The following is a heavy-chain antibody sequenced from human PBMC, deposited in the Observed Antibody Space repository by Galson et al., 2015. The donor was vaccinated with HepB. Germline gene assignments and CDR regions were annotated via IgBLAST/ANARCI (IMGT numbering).Heavy chain of an antibody. D-gene: IGHD5-12*01. CDR1: GFTFGDYT. V-gene: IGHV3-49*03. Sequence: LRLSCAASGFTFGDYTMNWFRQAPGKGLEWVGSIRSKAYGGTTEYVASVKRRFTISRHDSKSIAYLQINSLKTEDTAVYYCTGDRKGGYGPFDYWGQGTLVTVSS. CDR2: IRSKAYGGTT. CDR3: TGDRKGGYGPFDY. J-gene: IGHJ4*02.